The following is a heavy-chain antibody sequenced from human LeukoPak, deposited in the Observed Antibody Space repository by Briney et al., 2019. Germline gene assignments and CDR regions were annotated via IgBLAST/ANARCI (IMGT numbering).Heavy chain of an antibody. V-gene: IGHV1-18*01. J-gene: IGHJ4*02. CDR3: ARGAAFIVATIPFDY. D-gene: IGHD5-12*01. CDR1: GYTFTSYG. Sequence: ASVKVSCKASGYTFTSYGISWVRQAPRQGLEWMGWISAYNGNTNYAQKLQGRVTMTTDTSTSTAYMELRSLRSDDTAVYYCARGAAFIVATIPFDYWGQGTLVTVSS. CDR2: ISAYNGNT.